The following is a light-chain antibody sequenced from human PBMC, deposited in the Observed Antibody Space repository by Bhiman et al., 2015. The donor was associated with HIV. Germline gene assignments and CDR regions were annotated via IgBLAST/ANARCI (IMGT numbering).Light chain of an antibody. CDR2: DNN. Sequence: QSVLTQPPSVSGAPGQRVTISCTGSSSNIAAGYDVHWYQQLPGTAPKLLIYDNNKRPSGIPDRFSGSKSGTSATLGITGLQTGDEADYYCGTWDSSLSAEVFGGGTKLTVL. CDR1: SSNIAAGYD. J-gene: IGLJ3*02. V-gene: IGLV1-51*01. CDR3: GTWDSSLSAEV.